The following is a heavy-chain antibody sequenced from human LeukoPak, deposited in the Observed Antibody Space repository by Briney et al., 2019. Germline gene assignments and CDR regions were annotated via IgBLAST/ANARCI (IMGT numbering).Heavy chain of an antibody. CDR1: GYTFTSYA. J-gene: IGHJ4*02. CDR3: ARGPYGDLIDY. CDR2: INAGNGNT. D-gene: IGHD4-17*01. Sequence: GASVKVSCKASGYTFTSYAMHWVRQAPGQRLEWMGWINAGNGNTKYSQKFQGRVTITADESTSTAYMELSSLRSEDTAVYYCARGPYGDLIDYWGQGTLVTVSS. V-gene: IGHV1-3*01.